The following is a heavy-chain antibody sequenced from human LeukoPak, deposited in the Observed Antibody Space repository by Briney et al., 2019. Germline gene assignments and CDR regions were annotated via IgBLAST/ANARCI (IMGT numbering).Heavy chain of an antibody. J-gene: IGHJ5*02. D-gene: IGHD3-22*01. Sequence: GESLKISCQGSGRGVTYYWIGWVRQMPGKGLEWMGIIYLGDSDTRYSPPFQGQVTISADNSITTTYLQWSSLKASDTAMYYCARQGNYDSPPGNSWGQGTLVTVS. V-gene: IGHV5-51*01. CDR3: ARQGNYDSPPGNS. CDR1: GRGVTYYW. CDR2: IYLGDSDT.